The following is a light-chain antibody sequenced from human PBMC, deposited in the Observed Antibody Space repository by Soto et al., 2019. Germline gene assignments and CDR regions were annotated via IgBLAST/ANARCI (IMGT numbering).Light chain of an antibody. CDR3: RQALQTWT. CDR1: QSLLHSNGYNY. Sequence: DIVMTQSPLYLPVTPGEPASISCRSSQSLLHSNGYNYLDWYLQKPGQSPQLLIYLGSNRASGVPDRFSGSGSGTDFTLTISRVEAEDVGVYYCRQALQTWTFGQGTKVEIK. CDR2: LGS. J-gene: IGKJ1*01. V-gene: IGKV2-28*01.